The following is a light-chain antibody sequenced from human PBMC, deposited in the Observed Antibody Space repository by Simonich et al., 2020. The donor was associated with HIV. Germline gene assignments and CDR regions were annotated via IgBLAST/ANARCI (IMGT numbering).Light chain of an antibody. CDR3: QQYYSTPPT. J-gene: IGKJ1*01. V-gene: IGKV4-1*01. Sequence: DIVMTQSPDSLAVSLGERATVNCRSSRSVLNRSNNKNYLAWYQQKPGQPPKLLIYWASTRESGVPDRFRASGSGTDFTLTISSLQAEDVAIYYCQQYYSTPPTFGQGTKVEIK. CDR1: RSVLNRSNNKNY. CDR2: WAS.